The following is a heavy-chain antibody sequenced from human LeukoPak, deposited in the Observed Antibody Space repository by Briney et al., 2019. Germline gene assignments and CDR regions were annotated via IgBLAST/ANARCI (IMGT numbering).Heavy chain of an antibody. D-gene: IGHD1-26*01. Sequence: GASVKVSCKASGFTFTSSAVQWVRQARGQRLEWIGWIVVGSGNTNYAQKFQGRVTMTSDTSTSTVYMELSSLRSEDTAVYFCARDGGSFSYNMDVWGQGTTVTVSS. J-gene: IGHJ6*02. CDR3: ARDGGSFSYNMDV. CDR1: GFTFTSSA. V-gene: IGHV1-58*01. CDR2: IVVGSGNT.